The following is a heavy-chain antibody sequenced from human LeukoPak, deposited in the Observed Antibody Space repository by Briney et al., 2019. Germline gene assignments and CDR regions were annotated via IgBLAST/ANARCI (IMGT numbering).Heavy chain of an antibody. CDR3: AKEAFNWLRSHYYGVDV. D-gene: IGHD5-12*01. J-gene: IGHJ6*02. V-gene: IGHV3-33*06. CDR2: IWYDGSNK. CDR1: GFTFSSYG. Sequence: GRSLRLSCAASGFTFSSYGMHWVRQAPGKGLEWVAVIWYDGSNKYYADSVKGRFTISRDNSKNTLYLQMNSLRAEDTAVYYCAKEAFNWLRSHYYGVDVWGQGTTVTVSS.